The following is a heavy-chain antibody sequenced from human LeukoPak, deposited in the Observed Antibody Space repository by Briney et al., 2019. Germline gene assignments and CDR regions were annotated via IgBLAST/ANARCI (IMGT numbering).Heavy chain of an antibody. CDR2: INHSGST. CDR3: ARRRLAFDRIWYEGGYFDY. J-gene: IGHJ4*02. V-gene: IGHV4-34*01. Sequence: PSETLSLTCAVYGGSFSGYYWSWIRQPPGKGLEWIGEINHSGSTNYNPSLKSRVTISVDTSKNQFSLKLSSVTAADTAVYYCARRRLAFDRIWYEGGYFDYWGQGTLVTVSS. D-gene: IGHD6-13*01. CDR1: GGSFSGYY.